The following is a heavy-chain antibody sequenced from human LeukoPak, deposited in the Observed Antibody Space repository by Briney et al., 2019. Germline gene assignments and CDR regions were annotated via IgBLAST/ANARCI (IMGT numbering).Heavy chain of an antibody. Sequence: GGSLRLSCAASGFNFDDYAMHWVRQVPGKGLQWVSGINWNSSYIGFADFVKGRFTISRDNAKNSLYLNMNSLRAEDTALYYCAKDTATGIVIITRGLDYWGQGTLVTVSS. D-gene: IGHD3-22*01. CDR3: AKDTATGIVIITRGLDY. J-gene: IGHJ4*02. CDR2: INWNSSYI. CDR1: GFNFDDYA. V-gene: IGHV3-9*01.